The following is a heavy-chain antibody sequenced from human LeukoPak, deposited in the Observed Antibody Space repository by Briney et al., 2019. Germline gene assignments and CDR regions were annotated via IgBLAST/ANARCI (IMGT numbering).Heavy chain of an antibody. J-gene: IGHJ3*01. Sequence: SVKVSCKASGGTFSSYTISWVRQAPGQGLEWMGRIIPILGIANYAQKFQGRVTITADKSTSTAYMELSSLRSEDTAVYYCASPIFRAGMGAFDVWGQGTMVTVSS. CDR2: IIPILGIA. CDR1: GGTFSSYT. CDR3: ASPIFRAGMGAFDV. V-gene: IGHV1-69*02. D-gene: IGHD3-3*01.